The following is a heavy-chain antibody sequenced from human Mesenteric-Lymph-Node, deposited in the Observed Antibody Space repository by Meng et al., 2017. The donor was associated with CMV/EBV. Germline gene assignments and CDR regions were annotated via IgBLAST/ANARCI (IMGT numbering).Heavy chain of an antibody. Sequence: GSLRLSCTVSGGSISSSNWGWIRQPPGKGLEWIGSIYYSGSTYYNPSLKSRLTISVDTSKNQFSLKLSSVTAADTAMYYCARDRGNSGWYYAFDIWGQGTMVTVSS. CDR3: ARDRGNSGWYYAFDI. CDR1: GGSISSSN. V-gene: IGHV4-39*07. CDR2: IYYSGST. J-gene: IGHJ3*02. D-gene: IGHD6-19*01.